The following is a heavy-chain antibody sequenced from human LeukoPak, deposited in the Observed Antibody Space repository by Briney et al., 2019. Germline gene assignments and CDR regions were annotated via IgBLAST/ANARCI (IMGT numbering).Heavy chain of an antibody. Sequence: PGGALRLSCAASGFTFSSFSMTWVRQAPGKGLEWVSSIIVSGTTYYADSVKGRFTISRDSFRGTLFLQVDSLRVEATAVYFCAKGSVGNADFASWGQGALVTVSS. D-gene: IGHD6-25*01. CDR3: AKGSVGNADFAS. J-gene: IGHJ4*02. CDR2: IIVSGTT. CDR1: GFTFSSFS. V-gene: IGHV3-23*01.